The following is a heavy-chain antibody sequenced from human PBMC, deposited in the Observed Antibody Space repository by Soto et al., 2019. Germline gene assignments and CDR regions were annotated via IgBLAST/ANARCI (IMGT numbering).Heavy chain of an antibody. J-gene: IGHJ3*02. V-gene: IGHV1-2*04. Sequence: GASVKVSCKASGYTFTGYYMHWVRQAPGQGLEWMGWINPNSGGTNYAQKFQGWVTMTRDTSISTAYMELSRLRSDDTAVYYCARAIDYYASSGSDDAFDIWGQGTMVTVSS. D-gene: IGHD3-22*01. CDR1: GYTFTGYY. CDR2: INPNSGGT. CDR3: ARAIDYYASSGSDDAFDI.